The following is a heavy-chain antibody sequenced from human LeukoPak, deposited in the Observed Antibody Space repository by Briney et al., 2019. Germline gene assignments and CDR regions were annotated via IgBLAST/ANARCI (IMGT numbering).Heavy chain of an antibody. Sequence: GGSLTLSCAASGFTFSSYGMHWVRQAPGKGLEWVAVIWYDGSKKYYTGSARGRFTISRDNSKNTLFLQMNSLSAEDTAVYYCARDSSGRYYDYWGQGILVTVSS. V-gene: IGHV3-33*02. D-gene: IGHD1-26*01. CDR3: ARDSSGRYYDY. CDR2: IWYDGSKK. J-gene: IGHJ4*02. CDR1: GFTFSSYG.